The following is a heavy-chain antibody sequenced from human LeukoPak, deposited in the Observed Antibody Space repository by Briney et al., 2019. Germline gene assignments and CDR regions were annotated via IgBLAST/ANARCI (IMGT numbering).Heavy chain of an antibody. Sequence: SSETLSLTCTVSGYSISSGYYWGWIRQPPGKGLEWIGEINHSGSTNYNPSLKSRVTISVDTSKNQFSLKLSSVTAADTAVYYCAGPYGGKRRQSIDYWGQGTLVTVSS. V-gene: IGHV4-38-2*02. CDR3: AGPYGGKRRQSIDY. D-gene: IGHD4-23*01. J-gene: IGHJ4*02. CDR1: GYSISSGYY. CDR2: INHSGST.